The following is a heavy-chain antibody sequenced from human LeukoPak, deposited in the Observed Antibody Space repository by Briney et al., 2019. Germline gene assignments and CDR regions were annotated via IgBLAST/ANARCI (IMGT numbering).Heavy chain of an antibody. Sequence: GGSLRLSCAASGFTFDDYGMSWVRQAREKGLEWVSGINWNGGSTGYADSVKGRFTISRDNAKNSLYLQMNSLRAEDTALYYCAGRTGYSSSWYAFDIWGQGTMVTVSS. CDR3: AGRTGYSSSWYAFDI. D-gene: IGHD6-13*01. J-gene: IGHJ3*02. V-gene: IGHV3-20*04. CDR2: INWNGGST. CDR1: GFTFDDYG.